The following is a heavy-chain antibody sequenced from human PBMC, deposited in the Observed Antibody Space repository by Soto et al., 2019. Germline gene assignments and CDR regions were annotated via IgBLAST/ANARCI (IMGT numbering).Heavy chain of an antibody. D-gene: IGHD4-17*01. Sequence: EVQLVESGGGLVQPGGSLRLSCAASGFTFSRYWMHWVRQAPGKGLVWVSRINSDESSTSYADSVKGRFTISRDNAKNTRFLQMNSLRGEDTAVYYCARGRGDYGDYGYWGQGTLVTVSS. CDR3: ARGRGDYGDYGY. CDR1: GFTFSRYW. J-gene: IGHJ4*02. CDR2: INSDESST. V-gene: IGHV3-74*01.